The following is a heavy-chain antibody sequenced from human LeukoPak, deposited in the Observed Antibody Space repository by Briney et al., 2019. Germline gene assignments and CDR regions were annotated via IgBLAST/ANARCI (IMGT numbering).Heavy chain of an antibody. J-gene: IGHJ4*01. CDR3: ARDGLPYGDYMYYFDI. V-gene: IGHV3-21*06. Sequence: GGSLRLSCAVSGFTFSSYSMNWVRQAPGKGLECVSSISRRSYKYYTDPVTGRFTLSRYNAKNSLYLQMNSLRAEDTAVYFCARDGLPYGDYMYYFDIWGQGTMVTVSS. D-gene: IGHD4-17*01. CDR2: ISRRSYK. CDR1: GFTFSSYS.